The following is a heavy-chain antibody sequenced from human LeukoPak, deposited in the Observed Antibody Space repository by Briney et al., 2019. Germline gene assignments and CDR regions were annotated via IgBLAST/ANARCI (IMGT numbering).Heavy chain of an antibody. D-gene: IGHD4-17*01. V-gene: IGHV3-7*01. CDR3: ARSQTTVTHGWFDP. CDR2: IREDGSEK. Sequence: GGSLRLSCAASGFTFSSYWMTWVRQAPGKGLEWVANIREDGSEKYYVDSVKGRFTISRDNAKNSLYLQVNSLRTEDTAVYYCARSQTTVTHGWFDPWGQGTLVTVSS. CDR1: GFTFSSYW. J-gene: IGHJ5*02.